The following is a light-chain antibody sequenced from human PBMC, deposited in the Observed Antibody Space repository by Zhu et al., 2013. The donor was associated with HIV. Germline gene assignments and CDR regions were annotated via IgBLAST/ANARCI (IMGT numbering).Light chain of an antibody. V-gene: IGLV1-51*01. CDR3: GTWDTSLSAGV. CDR2: DNN. CDR1: SSNIGKNY. Sequence: QSVLTQPPSVSAAPGQKVTISCSGSSSNIGKNYVSWYQQLPGTAPKLLIYDNNKRPSGIPDRFSGSKSGTSATLGITALQTGDEANYFCGTWDTSLSAGVFGGGTKLTVL. J-gene: IGLJ3*02.